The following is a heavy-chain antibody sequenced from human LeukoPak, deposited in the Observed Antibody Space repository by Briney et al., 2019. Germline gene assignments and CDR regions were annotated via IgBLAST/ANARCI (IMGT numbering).Heavy chain of an antibody. CDR1: GGSFSGYY. CDR3: ARGDIVATADAFDI. D-gene: IGHD5-12*01. V-gene: IGHV4-34*01. Sequence: SETLSLTCAVYGGSFSGYYWSWVRQPPGKGLEWIGEINHSGSTNYNPSLKSRVTISVDTSKNQFSLKLSSVTAADTAVYYCARGDIVATADAFDIWGQGTMVTVSS. CDR2: INHSGST. J-gene: IGHJ3*02.